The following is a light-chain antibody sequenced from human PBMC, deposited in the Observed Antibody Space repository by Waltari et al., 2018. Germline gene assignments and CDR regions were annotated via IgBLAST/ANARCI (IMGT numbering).Light chain of an antibody. CDR3: QQYNSYSPWT. Sequence: DMQMTQSPSTLSASVGDRVTITCRASQSINNWLAWYQQKPGKAPKLLLYKASTLESGVPSRFSGIGSGTEFTLTISSLQPDDFATYYCQQYNSYSPWTFGQGTKVEIK. CDR2: KAS. V-gene: IGKV1-5*03. CDR1: QSINNW. J-gene: IGKJ1*01.